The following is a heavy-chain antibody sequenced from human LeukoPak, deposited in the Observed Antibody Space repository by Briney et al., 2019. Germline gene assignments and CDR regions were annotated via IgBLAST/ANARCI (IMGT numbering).Heavy chain of an antibody. Sequence: GRSLRLSCAASGFTFDDYAMHWVRQAPGKGLEWVSGISWNSGSIGYADSVKGRFTISRDNAKNSLYLQMNSLRAEDTALYYCAKDPTYYYDSSGYYEDWGQGTLVTVSS. CDR1: GFTFDDYA. J-gene: IGHJ4*02. CDR2: ISWNSGSI. D-gene: IGHD3-22*01. V-gene: IGHV3-9*01. CDR3: AKDPTYYYDSSGYYED.